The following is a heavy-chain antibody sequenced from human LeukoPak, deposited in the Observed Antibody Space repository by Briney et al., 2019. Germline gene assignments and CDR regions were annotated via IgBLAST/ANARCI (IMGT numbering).Heavy chain of an antibody. J-gene: IGHJ4*02. CDR3: ARQGVVGATGFDF. V-gene: IGHV4-39*01. CDR1: GGSISEISYY. Sequence: PSETLSLTCSISGGSISEISYYWGWIRQPPGKGLEWIGNIYYSGTTYNNPSLESRVLISVDTSRNQFSLKLTSVTATDTAVYYCARQGVVGATGFDFWGQGILVTVSS. CDR2: IYYSGTT. D-gene: IGHD1-26*01.